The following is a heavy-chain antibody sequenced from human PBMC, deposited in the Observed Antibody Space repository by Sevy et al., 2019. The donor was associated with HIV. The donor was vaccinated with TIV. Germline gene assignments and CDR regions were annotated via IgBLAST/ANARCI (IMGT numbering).Heavy chain of an antibody. CDR1: GFTFSSYS. J-gene: IGHJ5*02. V-gene: IGHV3-48*02. CDR2: ISSSSSTI. Sequence: GGSLRLSCAASGFTFSSYSMNWVRQAPGKGLEWVSYISSSSSTIYYADSVKGRFTISRDNAKSSLYLQMNSLRDEDTAVYYCAREWRGYCSGGSCHNWFDPWGQGTLVTVSS. D-gene: IGHD2-15*01. CDR3: AREWRGYCSGGSCHNWFDP.